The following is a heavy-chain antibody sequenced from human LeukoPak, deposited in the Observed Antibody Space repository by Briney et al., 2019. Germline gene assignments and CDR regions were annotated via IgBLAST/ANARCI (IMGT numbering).Heavy chain of an antibody. CDR1: GFTVSSNY. Sequence: GGSLRLSCAASGFTVSSNYMSWVRQAPGKGLEWVSVIYSGGSTYYADSVKGRFTISRDNSKNTLYLQMNSLRAEDTAVYYCAIEGGSSGWSFDYWGQGTLVTVSS. J-gene: IGHJ4*02. V-gene: IGHV3-66*01. D-gene: IGHD6-19*01. CDR3: AIEGGSSGWSFDY. CDR2: IYSGGST.